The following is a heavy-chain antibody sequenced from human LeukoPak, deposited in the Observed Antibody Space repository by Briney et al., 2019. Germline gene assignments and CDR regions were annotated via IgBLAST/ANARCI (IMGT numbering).Heavy chain of an antibody. J-gene: IGHJ5*02. CDR2: ISYDGSNK. Sequence: GGPLRLSCAASGFTFRSYGMHWVRQAPGKGLEWVAVISYDGSNKYYADSVKGRFTISRDNSKNTLYLQMNSLRTEDTAVYYCAKDTSHSSSWYENWFDPWGQGTLVTVSS. D-gene: IGHD6-13*01. CDR1: GFTFRSYG. CDR3: AKDTSHSSSWYENWFDP. V-gene: IGHV3-30*18.